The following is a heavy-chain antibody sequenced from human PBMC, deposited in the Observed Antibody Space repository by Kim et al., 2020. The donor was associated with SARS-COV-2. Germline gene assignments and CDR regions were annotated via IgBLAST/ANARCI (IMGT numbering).Heavy chain of an antibody. V-gene: IGHV3-48*04. Sequence: GGSLRLSCAASGFTFSSYSMNWVRQAPGKGLEWVSYISSSSSTIYYADSVKGRFTISRDNAKNSLYLQMNSLRAEDTAVYYCARVLSLYGSGSYPLYYYYGMDVCGQGTTVTVSS. CDR3: ARVLSLYGSGSYPLYYYYGMDV. CDR2: ISSSSSTI. J-gene: IGHJ6*02. CDR1: GFTFSSYS. D-gene: IGHD3-10*01.